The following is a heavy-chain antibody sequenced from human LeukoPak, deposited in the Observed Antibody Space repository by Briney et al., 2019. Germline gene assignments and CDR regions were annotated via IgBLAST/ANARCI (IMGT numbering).Heavy chain of an antibody. J-gene: IGHJ6*02. CDR2: ISSSSSYI. V-gene: IGHV3-21*01. D-gene: IGHD6-13*01. Sequence: GRSLRLSCAASGFTFSSYSMNWVRQAPGKGLEWVSSISSSSSYIYYADSVKGRFTISRDNAKNSLYLQMNSLRAEDTAVYYCARDSPPLAAADYYYGMDVWGQGTTVTVSS. CDR3: ARDSPPLAAADYYYGMDV. CDR1: GFTFSSYS.